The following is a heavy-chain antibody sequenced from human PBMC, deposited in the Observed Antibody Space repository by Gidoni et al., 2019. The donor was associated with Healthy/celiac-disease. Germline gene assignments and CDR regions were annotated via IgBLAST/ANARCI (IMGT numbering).Heavy chain of an antibody. V-gene: IGHV4-39*01. Sequence: GGSIRSSSYYWGWIRQPPGKGLEWIGSIYYSGSTYYNPSIKSRVTISVDTSKNQFSLKLSSVTAADTAVYYCARHVTIFGVVTYYFDYWGQGTLVTVSS. CDR1: GGSIRSSSYY. CDR2: IYYSGST. CDR3: ARHVTIFGVVTYYFDY. D-gene: IGHD3-3*01. J-gene: IGHJ4*02.